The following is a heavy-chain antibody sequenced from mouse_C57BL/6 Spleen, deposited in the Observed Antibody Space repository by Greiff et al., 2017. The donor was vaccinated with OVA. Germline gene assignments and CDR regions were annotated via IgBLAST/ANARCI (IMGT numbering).Heavy chain of an antibody. Sequence: EVKLQESGGGLVKPGGSLKLSCAASGFTFSSYTMSWVRQTPEKRLEWVATISGGGGNTYYPDSVKGRFTISRDNAKNTLYLQMSSLRSEDTALYYCARQGDGNSLFAYWGQGTLVTVSA. D-gene: IGHD2-1*01. V-gene: IGHV5-9*01. J-gene: IGHJ3*01. CDR2: ISGGGGNT. CDR1: GFTFSSYT. CDR3: ARQGDGNSLFAY.